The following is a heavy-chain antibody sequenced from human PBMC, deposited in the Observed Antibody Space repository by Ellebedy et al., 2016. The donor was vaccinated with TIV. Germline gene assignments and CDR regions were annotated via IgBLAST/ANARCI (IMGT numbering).Heavy chain of an antibody. CDR2: ISYSGDLM. D-gene: IGHD3-9*01. CDR3: ARDPAGYDILTGYYSDYGMDV. CDR1: GFTFSGYY. J-gene: IGHJ6*02. V-gene: IGHV3-11*04. Sequence: GESLKISCAASGFTFSGYYMSWFRQAPGKGPEWVSYISYSGDLMYYADSVKGRFTTSRDNAGHSLYLQMNSLRAEDTAVYYCARDPAGYDILTGYYSDYGMDVWGQGTTVTVSS.